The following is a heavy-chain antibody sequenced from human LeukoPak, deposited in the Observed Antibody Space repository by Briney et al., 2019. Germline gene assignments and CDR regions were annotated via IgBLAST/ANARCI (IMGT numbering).Heavy chain of an antibody. J-gene: IGHJ4*02. CDR3: ARDTRFYHSSGWSIDY. Sequence: GASVKVSCKASGYTFTSYGISWVRQAPGQGLEWMGWISAYNGNTNYAQKLQGRVTMTTDTSTSTAYMELRSLRSDDTAVYYCARDTRFYHSSGWSIDYWGQGTLVTVSS. CDR1: GYTFTSYG. V-gene: IGHV1-18*01. CDR2: ISAYNGNT. D-gene: IGHD6-19*01.